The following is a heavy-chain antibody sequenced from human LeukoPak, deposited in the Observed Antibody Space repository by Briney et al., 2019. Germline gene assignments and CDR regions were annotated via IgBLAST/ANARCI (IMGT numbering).Heavy chain of an antibody. CDR3: ARIASGYSGYDY. CDR1: GYTFTSYA. Sequence: GASVKVSCKASGYTFTSYAMRWVRQAPGQRLEWMGWINAGNGNTKYSQKFQGRVTITRDTSASTAYMELSSLRSEDAAVYYCARIASGYSGYDYWGQGTLVTVSS. V-gene: IGHV1-3*01. D-gene: IGHD5-12*01. CDR2: INAGNGNT. J-gene: IGHJ4*02.